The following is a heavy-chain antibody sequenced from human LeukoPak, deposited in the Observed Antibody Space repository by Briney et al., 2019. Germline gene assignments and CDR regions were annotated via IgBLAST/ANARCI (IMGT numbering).Heavy chain of an antibody. CDR1: GYTFTGYY. J-gene: IGHJ3*02. D-gene: IGHD2-2*01. CDR2: INPNSGGT. V-gene: IGHV1-2*02. Sequence: ASVKVSCKASGYTFTGYYMHWVRQAPGQGLEWMGWINPNSGGTNYAQKFQGRVTMTRDTSISTAYMELSRLRSDDTAVYYCARVLALGYCSSTSCSMGHLAFDIWGQGTMVTVSS. CDR3: ARVLALGYCSSTSCSMGHLAFDI.